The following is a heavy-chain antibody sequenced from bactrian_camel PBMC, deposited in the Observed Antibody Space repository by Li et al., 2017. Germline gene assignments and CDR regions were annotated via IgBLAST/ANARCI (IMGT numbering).Heavy chain of an antibody. Sequence: HVQLVESGGGSVRTGGSLTLSCAVSGNGDGSGYWCTGWFRQAPGQEREGVAAIYSGDGSTIYMDSAKGRFTISQDSAGTTLFLQMTSLKPEDTAVYYCAARAPPNMEVRETRDFWGFRFGIWGQGTQVTVS. J-gene: IGHJ6*01. CDR3: AARAPPNMEVRETRDFWGFRFGI. CDR2: IYSGDGST. V-gene: IGHV3S63*01. CDR1: GNGDGSGYWC. D-gene: IGHD5*01.